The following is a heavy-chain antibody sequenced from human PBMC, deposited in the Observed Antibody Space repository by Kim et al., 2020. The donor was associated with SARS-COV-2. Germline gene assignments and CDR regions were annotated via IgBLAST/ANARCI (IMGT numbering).Heavy chain of an antibody. D-gene: IGHD6-13*01. CDR3: ARGEGYSSSWFPRFDY. Sequence: SLKGRVTISVDTSKNQFSLKLSSVTAADTAVYYCARGEGYSSSWFPRFDYWGQGTLVTVSS. J-gene: IGHJ4*02. V-gene: IGHV4-34*01.